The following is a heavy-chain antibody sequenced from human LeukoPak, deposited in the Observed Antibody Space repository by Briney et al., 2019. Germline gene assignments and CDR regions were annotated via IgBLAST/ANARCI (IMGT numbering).Heavy chain of an antibody. CDR3: ARDPGVANAFDI. Sequence: GGSLRFFCAASGFTFSSYAMSWVRQAPGKGPEWVSAISGSGGSTYYADSVKGRFTISRDNSKNTLYLQMNSLRAEDTAVYYCARDPGVANAFDIWGQGTMVTVSS. CDR1: GFTFSSYA. D-gene: IGHD3-10*01. J-gene: IGHJ3*02. V-gene: IGHV3-23*01. CDR2: ISGSGGST.